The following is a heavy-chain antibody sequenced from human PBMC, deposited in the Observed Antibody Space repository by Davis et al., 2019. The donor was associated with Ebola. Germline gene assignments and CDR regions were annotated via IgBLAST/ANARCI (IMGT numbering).Heavy chain of an antibody. D-gene: IGHD1-26*01. CDR1: GGSIISSSSY. J-gene: IGHJ4*02. CDR2: IYYSGIT. V-gene: IGHV4-39*02. Sequence: SETLSLTCTVSGGSIISSSSYWGWIRQPPRKGLEWIGSIYYSGITYYNPSLKSRVTISVDTSKNQFSLKLRSVTAADTAVYYCAKDSGNYYFDYWGQGTLVTVSS. CDR3: AKDSGNYYFDY.